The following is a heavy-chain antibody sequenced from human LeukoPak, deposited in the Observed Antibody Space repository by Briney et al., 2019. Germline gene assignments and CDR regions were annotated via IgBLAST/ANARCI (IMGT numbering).Heavy chain of an antibody. CDR3: ARDERNILTGYFDY. V-gene: IGHV3-9*01. CDR1: GFTFDDHA. CDR2: ISWNSGSI. J-gene: IGHJ4*02. D-gene: IGHD3-9*01. Sequence: GGSLRLSCAASGFTFDDHAMHWVRQAPGKGLEWVSGISWNSGSIGYADSVKGRFTISRDNAKNSLYLQMNSLRAEDTAVYYCARDERNILTGYFDYWGQGTLVTVSS.